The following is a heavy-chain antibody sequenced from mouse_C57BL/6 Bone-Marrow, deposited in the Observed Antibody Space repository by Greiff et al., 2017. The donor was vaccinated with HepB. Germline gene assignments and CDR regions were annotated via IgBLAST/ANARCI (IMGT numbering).Heavy chain of an antibody. Sequence: EVKVEESEGGLVQPGRSMKLSCAASGFTFSDYYMYWVRQTPEKRLEWVAYISNGGGSTYYPDTVKGRFTISRDNAKNTLYRQMSRLKSEDTAMYYCARQDSFAYWGQGTLVTVS. V-gene: IGHV5-12*01. CDR3: ARQDSFAY. CDR1: GFTFSDYY. J-gene: IGHJ3*01. CDR2: ISNGGGST.